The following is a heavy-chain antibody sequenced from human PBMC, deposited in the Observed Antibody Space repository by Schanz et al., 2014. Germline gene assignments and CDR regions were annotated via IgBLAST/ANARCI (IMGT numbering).Heavy chain of an antibody. D-gene: IGHD3-10*01. J-gene: IGHJ5*02. V-gene: IGHV1-46*01. CDR2: INPSSGTT. CDR1: GYTFTTYY. Sequence: QVQLVQSGAEVKKPGVSVKVSCKASGYTFTTYYIHWVRQAPGQGLEWMGKINPSSGTTRIAQNCQGRLAVTRETSTSTVNMELSSLSSEDTAVYYCMRDILHRVYDSGTPRGQGTLVTVSS. CDR3: MRDILHRVYDSGTP.